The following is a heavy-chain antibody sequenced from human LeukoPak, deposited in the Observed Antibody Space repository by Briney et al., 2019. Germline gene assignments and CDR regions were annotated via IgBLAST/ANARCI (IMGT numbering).Heavy chain of an antibody. D-gene: IGHD4-11*01. CDR2: INSDGSSI. V-gene: IGHV3-74*01. CDR3: AKEPKVLTTRDTPGGAQVGY. J-gene: IGHJ4*02. Sequence: PGGSLRLSCAASGFTFSSHWMHWVRQAPGKGLVWVSRINSDGSSISYADSVKGRFTISRDNAKNTLYLQMNSLRAEDTAVYYCAKEPKVLTTRDTPGGAQVGYWGQGTLVTVSS. CDR1: GFTFSSHW.